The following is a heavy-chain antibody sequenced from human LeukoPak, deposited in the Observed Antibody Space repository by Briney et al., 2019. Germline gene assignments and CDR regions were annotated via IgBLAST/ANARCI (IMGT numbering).Heavy chain of an antibody. V-gene: IGHV4-4*07. D-gene: IGHD3-10*01. CDR2: IYTSGST. Sequence: SETLSLTCTVSGGSISPDYWTWIRQPAGKGLEWIGLIYTSGSTNYNPSLKSRVTMSLDTSKNQFSLKLTSVTAADTAVYYRASDFGYWGQGTLVTVSS. J-gene: IGHJ4*02. CDR1: GGSISPDY. CDR3: ASDFGY.